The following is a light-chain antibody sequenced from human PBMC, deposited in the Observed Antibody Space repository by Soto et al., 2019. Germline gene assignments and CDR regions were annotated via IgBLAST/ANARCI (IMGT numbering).Light chain of an antibody. Sequence: EIVMTQSPATLSVSPGERATLSYRASQSVNSNLAWYQQKPGQAPRLLIYGASTRATGIPARFSGSGSGTEFTLTISSLQSEDFAVYYCQQYNNWPFTFGPGTKVDIK. V-gene: IGKV3-15*01. CDR1: QSVNSN. CDR2: GAS. CDR3: QQYNNWPFT. J-gene: IGKJ3*01.